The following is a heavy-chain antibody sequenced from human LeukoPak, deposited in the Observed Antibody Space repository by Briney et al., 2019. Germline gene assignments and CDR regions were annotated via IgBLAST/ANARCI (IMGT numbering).Heavy chain of an antibody. V-gene: IGHV1-69*01. D-gene: IGHD3-3*01. CDR1: GGTFSSYA. CDR3: AASYYDFWSRQIYDI. J-gene: IGHJ3*02. CDR2: IIPIFGTA. Sequence: GSSVKVSCKASGGTFSSYAISWVRQAPGQGLEWMGGIIPIFGTANYAQKFQGRVTITADESTSTAYMELSSLRSEDTAVYYCAASYYDFWSRQIYDIWGQGTMVTVSS.